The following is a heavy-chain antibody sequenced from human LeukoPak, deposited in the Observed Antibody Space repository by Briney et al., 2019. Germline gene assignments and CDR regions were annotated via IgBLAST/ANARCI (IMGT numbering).Heavy chain of an antibody. Sequence: HPGGSLRLSCAASGFTFSSYEMNWVRQAPGKGLEWVSYISSSGSTIYYADSVKGRFTISRDNSKNTLYLQMNSLRAEDTAVYYCARDSTSAFDYWGQGTLVTVSS. V-gene: IGHV3-48*03. CDR3: ARDSTSAFDY. CDR1: GFTFSSYE. D-gene: IGHD2/OR15-2a*01. CDR2: ISSSGSTI. J-gene: IGHJ4*02.